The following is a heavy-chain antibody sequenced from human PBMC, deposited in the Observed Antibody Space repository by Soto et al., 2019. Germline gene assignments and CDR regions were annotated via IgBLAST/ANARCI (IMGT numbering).Heavy chain of an antibody. J-gene: IGHJ4*02. Sequence: QLQLQESGPGLVKPSETLSLTCTVSGVSISSSDYFWGWIRQPPGKGLEWLGTISSTGSAYYNPSRTSRVSVSIDTSPNHFSLKQTSVTATDTAVYYCAGRSAPGDTEDWTTYGSVPVDFWGQGTLVTVSS. CDR3: AGRSAPGDTEDWTTYGSVPVDF. D-gene: IGHD3-10*01. CDR2: ISSTGSA. V-gene: IGHV4-39*02. CDR1: GVSISSSDYF.